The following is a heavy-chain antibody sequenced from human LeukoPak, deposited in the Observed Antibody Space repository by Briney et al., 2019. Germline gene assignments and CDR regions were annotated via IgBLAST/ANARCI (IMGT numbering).Heavy chain of an antibody. D-gene: IGHD3-3*01. CDR3: ARDPAYGVVRQHNWFDP. CDR2: INPNSGGT. CDR1: GYTFTGYY. Sequence: GASVKVSCKASGYTFTGYYMHWVRQAPGQGLEWMGWINPNSGGTNYAQKFQGRVTMTRDTSISTAYMELSRLRSDDTAVYYCARDPAYGVVRQHNWFDPWGQGTLVTVSS. V-gene: IGHV1-2*02. J-gene: IGHJ5*02.